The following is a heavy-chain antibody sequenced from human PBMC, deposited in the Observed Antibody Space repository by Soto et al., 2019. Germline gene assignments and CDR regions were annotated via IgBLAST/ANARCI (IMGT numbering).Heavy chain of an antibody. Sequence: EVQLLESGGGLVQPGGSLRLSCAASGFTFSSYAMSWVRQAPGKGLEWVSAISGSGGSTYYADSVKGRFTISRDNSKNTLYLQMNSLRAEDTAVYYCAKETVVVVAAANDAFDIWGQGTMVTVSS. J-gene: IGHJ3*02. V-gene: IGHV3-23*01. CDR2: ISGSGGST. D-gene: IGHD2-15*01. CDR1: GFTFSSYA. CDR3: AKETVVVVAAANDAFDI.